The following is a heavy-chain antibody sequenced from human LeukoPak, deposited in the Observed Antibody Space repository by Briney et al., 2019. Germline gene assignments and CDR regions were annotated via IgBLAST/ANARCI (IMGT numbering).Heavy chain of an antibody. CDR2: IKPNSGDT. CDR1: GFTLTDY. Sequence: ASVTVSFKSSGFTLTDYIHWVRQDPRQGLQWMGWIKPNSGDTDYPQKFQGRVTMTRDTSISTVYMELSSLRSDDTAVYYCARADSVPAGDYHYWYMDVWGKGTTVTVSS. CDR3: ARADSVPAGDYHYWYMDV. D-gene: IGHD2-2*01. V-gene: IGHV1-2*02. J-gene: IGHJ6*03.